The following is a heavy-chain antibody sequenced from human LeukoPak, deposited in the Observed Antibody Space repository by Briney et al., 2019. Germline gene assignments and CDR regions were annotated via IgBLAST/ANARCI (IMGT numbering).Heavy chain of an antibody. CDR2: INAGNGNT. V-gene: IGHV1-18*04. D-gene: IGHD5-18*01. CDR3: ARDSLYSYGYDRSTWFNY. Sequence: VASVKVSCKASGYTFTSYGISWVRQAPGQGLEWMGWINAGNGNTKYSQRFLGRVAITRDTSASTAYMELSSLRSEDTAVYYCARDSLYSYGYDRSTWFNYWGQGTLVTVSS. CDR1: GYTFTSYG. J-gene: IGHJ4*02.